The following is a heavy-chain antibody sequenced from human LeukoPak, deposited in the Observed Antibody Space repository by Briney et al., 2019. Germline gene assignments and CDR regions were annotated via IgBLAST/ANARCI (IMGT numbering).Heavy chain of an antibody. CDR3: ARASWYYGMDV. V-gene: IGHV4-59*12. J-gene: IGHJ6*02. CDR2: IYYSGST. Sequence: SETLSLTCTVSGGSISSYYWSWIRQPPGKGLEWIGYIYYSGSTNYNPSLKSRVTISVDTSKNQFSLKLSSVTAADTAVYYCARASWYYGMDVWGQGTTVTVSS. CDR1: GGSISSYY.